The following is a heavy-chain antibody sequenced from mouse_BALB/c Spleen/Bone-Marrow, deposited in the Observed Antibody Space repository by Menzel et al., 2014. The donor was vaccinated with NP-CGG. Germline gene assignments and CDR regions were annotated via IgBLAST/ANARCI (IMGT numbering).Heavy chain of an antibody. V-gene: IGHV3-1*02. J-gene: IGHJ3*01. D-gene: IGHD1-2*01. CDR1: AYSITSGYG. Sequence: EVKLVESGPVLVKPSQSLSLTCTVTAYSITSGYGWHWIRQFPGNKLEWMGYIHYSGSTHYNPSLKSRISITRDTSKNQFFHQMNSVTTEDTAAYHCAREARTTARFAYWGQGTLVTGAA. CDR3: AREARTTARFAY. CDR2: IHYSGST.